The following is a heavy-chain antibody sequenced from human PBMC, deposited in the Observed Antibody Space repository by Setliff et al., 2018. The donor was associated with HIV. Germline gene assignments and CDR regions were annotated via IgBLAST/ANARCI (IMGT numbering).Heavy chain of an antibody. V-gene: IGHV3-30*04. CDR2: ISPDGNNK. Sequence: GGSLRLSCAASGFTFNNYRFHWVRQTPGKGLEWVTNISPDGNNKYYADSVKGRFTVSRGNARNSLYLQMNSLRAEDTAVYYCAGAGPLDNYDWYHFAFGGQGTLVTVSS. CDR3: AGAGPLDNYDWYHFAF. J-gene: IGHJ4*02. D-gene: IGHD5-12*01. CDR1: GFTFNNYR.